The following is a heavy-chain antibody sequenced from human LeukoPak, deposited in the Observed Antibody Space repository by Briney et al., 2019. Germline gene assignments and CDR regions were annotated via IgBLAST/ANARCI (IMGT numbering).Heavy chain of an antibody. D-gene: IGHD3-22*01. CDR2: IYSGGST. Sequence: GGSLRLSCAASGFTVSSNYMSWVRQAPGKGLEWVSVIYSGGSTYYADSVKGRFTISRDNSKNTLYLQMNSLRAEDTAVYYCASAFSDSSGAYWGQGTLVTVSS. V-gene: IGHV3-66*01. CDR3: ASAFSDSSGAY. CDR1: GFTVSSNY. J-gene: IGHJ4*02.